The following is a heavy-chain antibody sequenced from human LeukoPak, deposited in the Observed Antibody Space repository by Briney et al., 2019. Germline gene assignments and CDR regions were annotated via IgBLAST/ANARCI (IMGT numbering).Heavy chain of an antibody. CDR2: INNDGSYI. CDR3: AKGGKRYDSSGYPDY. D-gene: IGHD3-22*01. J-gene: IGHJ4*02. CDR1: GFIFSNSA. Sequence: GGSLRLSCAASGFIFSNSAMNWVRQAPGKGLEWVSSINNDGSYIYYAGSVKGRFTISRDNAKNSLYLRLNSLRVEDTAVYYCAKGGKRYDSSGYPDYWGQGTLVTVSS. V-gene: IGHV3-21*01.